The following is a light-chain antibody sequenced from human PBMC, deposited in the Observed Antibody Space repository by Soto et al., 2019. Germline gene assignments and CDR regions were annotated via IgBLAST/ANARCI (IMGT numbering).Light chain of an antibody. J-gene: IGLJ1*01. CDR2: EVS. CDR3: SSYAGSILYV. CDR1: SSDVGGYNY. V-gene: IGLV2-8*01. Sequence: QSALTQPPSASGSPGQSVTISCTGTSSDVGGYNYVSWYQQHPGKAPKLMIYEVSKRPSGVPDRFSGSKSRNTASLTVSGLQAESEADYYCSSYAGSILYVFGNETKVTVL.